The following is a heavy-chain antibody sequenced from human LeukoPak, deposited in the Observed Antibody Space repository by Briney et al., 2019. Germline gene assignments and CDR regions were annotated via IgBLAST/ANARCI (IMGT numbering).Heavy chain of an antibody. CDR1: VYTFSDYD. J-gene: IGHJ4*02. CDR2: IDISGVT. V-gene: IGHV3-69-1*01. Sequence: PGGSLRLSCAASVYTFSDYDMNWVRQAPGKGREWLSFIDISGVTRYADSVKGRFTVSRDNARNSLLLQMNRLGDEDTAVYYCATDASGIDDFDNWGQGSLVTVSS. CDR3: ATDASGIDDFDN.